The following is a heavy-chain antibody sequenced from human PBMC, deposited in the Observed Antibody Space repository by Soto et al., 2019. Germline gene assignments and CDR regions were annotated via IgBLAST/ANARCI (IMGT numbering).Heavy chain of an antibody. V-gene: IGHV5-51*01. CDR2: IYPGDSDT. D-gene: IGHD6-13*01. CDR1: GYSFTSYW. Sequence: PGESLKISCKGSGYSFTSYWIGWVRQMPGKGLEWMGIIYPGDSDTRYSPSFQGQVTISADKSISTAYLQWSSLKASDTAMYYYARTAAAGKNYYGVDVWGQGTTVTVSS. CDR3: ARTAAAGKNYYGVDV. J-gene: IGHJ6*02.